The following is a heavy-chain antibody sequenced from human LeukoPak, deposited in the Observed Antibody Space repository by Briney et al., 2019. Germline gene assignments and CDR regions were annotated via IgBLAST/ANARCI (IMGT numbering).Heavy chain of an antibody. CDR1: GFIVSSNY. D-gene: IGHD2-15*01. V-gene: IGHV3-53*01. Sequence: GGSLRLSCAASGFIVSSNYMSWVRQAPGKGLEWVSVIYSGGSTYDVDSVKGRFTISRDNSKNTLYLQMNSLRAEDTAVYYCARRIDRYFDLWGRGTLVTVSS. CDR2: IYSGGST. J-gene: IGHJ2*01. CDR3: ARRIDRYFDL.